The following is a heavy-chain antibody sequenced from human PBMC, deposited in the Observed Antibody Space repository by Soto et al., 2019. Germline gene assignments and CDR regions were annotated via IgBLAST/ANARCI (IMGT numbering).Heavy chain of an antibody. V-gene: IGHV1-24*01. D-gene: IGHD3-10*01. CDR1: GYTLTELS. CDR3: ATWAFGDTTGAFDI. CDR2: FDPEDGET. Sequence: ASVKVSCKVSGYTLTELSMHWVRQAPGKGLEWMGGFDPEDGETIYAQKFQGRVTMTEDTSTDTAYMELSSLRSEDTAVYYCATWAFGDTTGAFDIWGQGTMVTVSS. J-gene: IGHJ3*02.